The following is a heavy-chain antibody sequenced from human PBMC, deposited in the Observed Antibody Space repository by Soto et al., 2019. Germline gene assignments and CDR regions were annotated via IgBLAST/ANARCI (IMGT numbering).Heavy chain of an antibody. J-gene: IGHJ6*02. CDR2: IKQDGSEK. CDR3: ARDRYSYYDFWSGSLPYYYYGMDV. D-gene: IGHD3-3*01. CDR1: GFTFSSYW. Sequence: GGSLRLSCAASGFTFSSYWMSWVRQAPGKGLEWVANIKQDGSEKYYVDSVKGRFTISRDNAKNSLYLQMNSLRAEDTAVYYCARDRYSYYDFWSGSLPYYYYGMDVWGPGTKVTVSS. V-gene: IGHV3-7*01.